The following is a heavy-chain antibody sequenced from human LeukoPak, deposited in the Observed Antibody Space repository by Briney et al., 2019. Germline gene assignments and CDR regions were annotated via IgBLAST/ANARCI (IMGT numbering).Heavy chain of an antibody. Sequence: SETLSLTCAVYGGSFSGYYWGSLRQPPGKGLEWLGEINHRGSTNYNPSLKSRVTISVDTPKNQFSLKLSSVTAADTAVYYCARDHLERTYYYYYYMDVWGKGTTVTVSS. CDR1: GGSFSGYY. J-gene: IGHJ6*03. CDR2: INHRGST. CDR3: ARDHLERTYYYYYYMDV. D-gene: IGHD1-1*01. V-gene: IGHV4-34*01.